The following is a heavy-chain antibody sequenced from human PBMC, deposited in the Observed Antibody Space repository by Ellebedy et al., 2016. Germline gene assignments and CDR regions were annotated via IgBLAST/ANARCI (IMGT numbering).Heavy chain of an antibody. CDR2: IDSGGST. CDR1: GFTLSSKY. J-gene: IGHJ5*02. CDR3: ARGVGGTSLNSFDP. D-gene: IGHD3-16*01. V-gene: IGHV3-53*01. Sequence: GESLKISCAASGFTLSSKYMSWVSKAPGKGLGWVSGIDSGGSTYYADSVKGRFTISRDNSKNTLYLQMNSLRAEDTAVYYCARGVGGTSLNSFDPWGQGTLVTVSS.